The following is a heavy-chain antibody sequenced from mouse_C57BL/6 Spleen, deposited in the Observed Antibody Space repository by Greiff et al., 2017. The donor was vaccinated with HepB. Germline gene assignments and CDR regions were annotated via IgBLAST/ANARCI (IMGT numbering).Heavy chain of an antibody. CDR2: IYPGDGDT. CDR1: GYAFSSSW. Sequence: VKLMESGPELVKPGASVKISCKASGYAFSSSWMNWVKQRPGKGLEWIGRIYPGDGDTNYNGKFKGKATLTADKSSSTAYMQLSSLTSEDSAVYFCARSFITTNGYWGQGTTLTVSS. CDR3: ARSFITTNGY. V-gene: IGHV1-82*01. J-gene: IGHJ2*01. D-gene: IGHD1-1*01.